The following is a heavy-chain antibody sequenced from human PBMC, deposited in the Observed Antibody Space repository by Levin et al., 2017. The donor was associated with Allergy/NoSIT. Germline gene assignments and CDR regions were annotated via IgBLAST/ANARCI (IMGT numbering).Heavy chain of an antibody. CDR1: GFTVSSYA. CDR2: ISGHGDDT. CDR3: AKDIYYSNSRYFDY. J-gene: IGHJ4*02. D-gene: IGHD3-10*01. Sequence: ETLSLTCATSGFTVSSYAMSWVRQAPGKGLEWVSSISGHGDDTYYADSVKGRFTISRDISKNMLFLQMNSLRAEDTALYYCAKDIYYSNSRYFDYWGQGTLVTVSS. V-gene: IGHV3-23*01.